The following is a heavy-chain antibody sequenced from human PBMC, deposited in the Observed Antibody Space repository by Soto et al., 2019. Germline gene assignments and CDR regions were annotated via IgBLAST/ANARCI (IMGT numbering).Heavy chain of an antibody. V-gene: IGHV1-46*01. J-gene: IGHJ5*02. Sequence: ASVKVSFKTSGHIFTSYYIHWVRQAPGQGLEWMGVVNPSRGSTNYAQKFQGRLTLTSDTSTSTVHMELSSLISDDTAVFYCAHALGYSSGFDPWGPG. CDR2: VNPSRGST. CDR1: GHIFTSYY. CDR3: AHALGYSSGFDP. D-gene: IGHD5-18*01.